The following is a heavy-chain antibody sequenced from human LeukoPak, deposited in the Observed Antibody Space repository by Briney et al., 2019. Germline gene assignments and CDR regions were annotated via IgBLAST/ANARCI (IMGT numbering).Heavy chain of an antibody. Sequence: GGSLRLSCAASGFPFSSYGMYWVRQTPDKGLQWVAYLRKDATYSNYADSVRGRFTISRDNSKNTLDLQISSLRVEDTAVYYCASGGPTRGNLDYWGQGTLVTVPS. V-gene: IGHV3-30*02. CDR3: ASGGPTRGNLDY. CDR2: LRKDATYS. D-gene: IGHD1-26*01. J-gene: IGHJ4*02. CDR1: GFPFSSYG.